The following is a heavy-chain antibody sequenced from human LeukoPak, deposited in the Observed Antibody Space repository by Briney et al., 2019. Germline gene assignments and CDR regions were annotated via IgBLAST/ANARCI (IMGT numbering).Heavy chain of an antibody. V-gene: IGHV3-53*05. CDR2: IYSGGST. J-gene: IGHJ6*02. Sequence: QPGGSLRLSCAASGFTVSSNYMSWVRQAPGKGLEWVSVIYSGGSTYYADSVKGRFTISRDHSKDTLYLQMNSLRAEDTAVYYCARVDAGLNRGSTRSTNLYYYYYGLDVWGQGTTVTVSS. CDR1: GFTVSSNY. CDR3: ARVDAGLNRGSTRSTNLYYYYYGLDV. D-gene: IGHD2-2*01.